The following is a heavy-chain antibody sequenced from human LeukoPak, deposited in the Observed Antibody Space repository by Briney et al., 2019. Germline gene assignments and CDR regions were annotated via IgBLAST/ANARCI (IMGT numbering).Heavy chain of an antibody. V-gene: IGHV3-30*02. CDR3: AKVPKSTGWTADF. CDR2: IGFDGKSK. J-gene: IGHJ4*02. CDR1: GFTFSSYN. D-gene: IGHD3-9*01. Sequence: GGSLRLSCAASGFTFSSYNMQWVRQAPSKGLEWVTFIGFDGKSKYYADSVKGRFTVSRDNSKNTLSLQMISLRAEDTAVYYCAKVPKSTGWTADFWGQGTLVTVFS.